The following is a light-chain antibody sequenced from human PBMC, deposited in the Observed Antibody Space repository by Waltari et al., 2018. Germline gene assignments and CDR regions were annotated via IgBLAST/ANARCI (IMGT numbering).Light chain of an antibody. Sequence: DIQMTQSPSTLSASVGDRVTITCRASQNIATCLTWFQHKPGQAPDLLIYDASSLHRGVPSRFTGSGSGTVFTLTISSLQPGDFATYYCQQSYVFPRTFGQGTTVEMK. V-gene: IGKV1-39*01. J-gene: IGKJ1*01. CDR3: QQSYVFPRT. CDR1: QNIATC. CDR2: DAS.